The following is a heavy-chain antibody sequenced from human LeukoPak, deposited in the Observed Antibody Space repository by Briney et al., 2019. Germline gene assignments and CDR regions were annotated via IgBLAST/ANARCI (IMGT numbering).Heavy chain of an antibody. CDR2: ISDGGGNT. CDR3: ARDEVITIFGVPYDY. V-gene: IGHV3-23*01. J-gene: IGHJ4*02. CDR1: GFTLSSYA. D-gene: IGHD3-3*01. Sequence: GGSLRLSCAASGFTLSSYAMSWVRQAPGKGLEWVSSISDGGGNTYYADSVKGRFTFSRDNSKNSLYLQMNSLRAEDTAVYYCARDEVITIFGVPYDYWGQGTLVTVSS.